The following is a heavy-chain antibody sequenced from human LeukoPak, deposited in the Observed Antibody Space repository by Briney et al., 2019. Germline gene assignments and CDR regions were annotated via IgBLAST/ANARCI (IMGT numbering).Heavy chain of an antibody. J-gene: IGHJ4*02. CDR1: GFTFSSYG. D-gene: IGHD6-19*01. CDR3: AKDLSGSGCSNY. V-gene: IGHV3-30*18. Sequence: GGSLRLSCAASGFTFSSYGMHWVRQAPGKGLEWVAVISYDGSNKYYADSVKGRFTISRDNSKNTLYLQMNSLRAEDTAVYYCAKDLSGSGCSNYWGQGTLVTVSS. CDR2: ISYDGSNK.